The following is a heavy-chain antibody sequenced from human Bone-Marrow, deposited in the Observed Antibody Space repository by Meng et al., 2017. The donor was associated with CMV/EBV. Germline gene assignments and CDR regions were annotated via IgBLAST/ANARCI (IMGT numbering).Heavy chain of an antibody. J-gene: IGHJ5*02. D-gene: IGHD6-19*01. V-gene: IGHV4-59*01. CDR1: GGSIRGYY. CDR2: VLYGGNT. CDR3: ARGISSGNMFDP. Sequence: SESLSLTCLVSGGSIRGYYRSWIRQSPGKGLEWIGEVLYGGNTNHHPSPKSRASIPADTSKKQVSLKLTSVSAADTAIYFCARGISSGNMFDPWGQGTLVTVSS.